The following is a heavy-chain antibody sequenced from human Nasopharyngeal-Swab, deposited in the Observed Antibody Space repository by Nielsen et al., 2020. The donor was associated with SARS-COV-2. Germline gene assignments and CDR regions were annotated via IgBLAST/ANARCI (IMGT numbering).Heavy chain of an antibody. Sequence: GGSLRLSCAASGFTFSIYAMTWVRQAPGKGLEWVSVITDSGDSTYYADSVKGRFTISRDNSKNTLYLQMNSLRADDTALYYCAKDQGYSYGAPDSWGQGTLVTVFS. V-gene: IGHV3-23*01. D-gene: IGHD5-18*01. J-gene: IGHJ4*02. CDR2: ITDSGDST. CDR3: AKDQGYSYGAPDS. CDR1: GFTFSIYA.